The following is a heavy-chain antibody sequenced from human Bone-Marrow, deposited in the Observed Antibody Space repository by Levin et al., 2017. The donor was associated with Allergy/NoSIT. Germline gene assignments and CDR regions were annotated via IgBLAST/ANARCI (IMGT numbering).Heavy chain of an antibody. J-gene: IGHJ4*01. CDR2: INPSGGST. CDR3: ARARGPTITTSFDF. CDR1: GYTFTRYF. D-gene: IGHD5-12*01. V-gene: IGHV1-46*01. Sequence: ASVKVSCKASGYTFTRYFMHWVRQAPGQGLVWMGIINPSGGSTDYAQNFQGRVTMTSDTSTSTVYMDLSSLRSDDTAVYYCARARGPTITTSFDFWGHGTLITVSS.